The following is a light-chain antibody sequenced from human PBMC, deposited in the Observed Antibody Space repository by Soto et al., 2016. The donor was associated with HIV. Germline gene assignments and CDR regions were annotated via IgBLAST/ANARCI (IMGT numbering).Light chain of an antibody. CDR1: QGISNS. J-gene: IGKJ3*01. CDR2: AAS. V-gene: IGKV1-NL1*01. Sequence: DIQMTQSPSSLSASVGDRGTITCRASQGISNSLVWYQQKPGKAPKPLLYAASRLENGVPSRFSGSGSGTDYSLTINTLQPEDFATYYCQQYYSTPFTFGPGTKVDIK. CDR3: QQYYSTPFT.